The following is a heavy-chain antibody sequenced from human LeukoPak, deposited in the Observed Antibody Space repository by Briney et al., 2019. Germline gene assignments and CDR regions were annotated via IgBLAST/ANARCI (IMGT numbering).Heavy chain of an antibody. CDR2: INPNSGGT. D-gene: IGHD4-17*01. V-gene: IGHV1-2*02. CDR3: ARDSTLVYGDYVYWFDP. CDR1: GYTFTGYY. Sequence: GASVKVSCKASGYTFTGYYMHWVRQAPGQGLEWMGWINPNSGGTNYAQKFQGRVTMTRDTSIIKAYMELSRLRSDDTAVYYCARDSTLVYGDYVYWFDPWGQGTLVTVSS. J-gene: IGHJ5*02.